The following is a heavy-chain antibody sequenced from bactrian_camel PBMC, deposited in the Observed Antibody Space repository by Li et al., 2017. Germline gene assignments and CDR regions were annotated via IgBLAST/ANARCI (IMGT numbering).Heavy chain of an antibody. Sequence: HVQLVESGGGSVQTGGSLRLSCAASGFTYSTYCMGWVRQAPGKQREGVAEIGIDGSTSYRDSVKGRFTISRDNAKNTLYLQMNSLKPEDTAVYYCAADRRYYGLERRYDYWGQGTQVTVS. CDR3: AADRRYYGLERRYDY. J-gene: IGHJ4*01. CDR2: IGIDGST. CDR1: GFTYSTYC. D-gene: IGHD5*01. V-gene: IGHV3S26*01.